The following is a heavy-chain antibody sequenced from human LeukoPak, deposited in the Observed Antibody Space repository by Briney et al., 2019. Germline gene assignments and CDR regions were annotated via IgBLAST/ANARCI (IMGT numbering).Heavy chain of an antibody. V-gene: IGHV3-23*01. J-gene: IGHJ4*02. D-gene: IGHD1-26*01. CDR2: ISGSGGST. CDR1: GFTFSSYA. Sequence: AGGSLRLSCAASGFTFSSYAMSWVRQAPVKGLEWVSAISGSGGSTYYADSVKGRFTISRDNSKNTLYQQMNSLRAEDTAVYYCAKLLTGPSTLKLIVGATDSFDYWGQGTLVTVSS. CDR3: AKLLTGPSTLKLIVGATDSFDY.